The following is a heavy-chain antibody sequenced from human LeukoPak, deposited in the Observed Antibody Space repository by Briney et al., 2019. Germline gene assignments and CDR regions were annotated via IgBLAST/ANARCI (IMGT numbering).Heavy chain of an antibody. V-gene: IGHV1-2*02. CDR3: ARGGIVVVPADFDY. CDR1: GYTFTVYY. J-gene: IGHJ4*02. CDR2: INPNSGGT. Sequence: GASVTVSFTSSGYTFTVYYMHWVRQAPGQGLEWMGWINPNSGGTNYAQKFQGRVTMTRDTSISTAYMELSRLRSDDTAVYYCARGGIVVVPADFDYWGQGTLVTVSS. D-gene: IGHD2-2*01.